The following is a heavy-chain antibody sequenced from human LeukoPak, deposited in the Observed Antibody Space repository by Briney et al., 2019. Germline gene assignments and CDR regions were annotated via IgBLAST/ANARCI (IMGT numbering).Heavy chain of an antibody. D-gene: IGHD1-14*01. Sequence: PGGSLRLSCAASGFTFRTYWMHWVRQVPGKGLVWVSRIDSDGSSTSYADFVKGRFTISRDNARNTFYLQMNSLGVEDTALYYCARDNIRSLDYWGQGTLVTVSS. J-gene: IGHJ4*02. CDR1: GFTFRTYW. V-gene: IGHV3-74*01. CDR2: IDSDGSST. CDR3: ARDNIRSLDY.